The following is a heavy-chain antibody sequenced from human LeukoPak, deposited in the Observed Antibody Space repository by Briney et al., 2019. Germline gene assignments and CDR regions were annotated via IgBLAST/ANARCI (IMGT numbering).Heavy chain of an antibody. CDR2: INSDGSST. V-gene: IGHV3-74*01. CDR3: ARQEQSFRISSYFDY. J-gene: IGHJ4*02. CDR1: GLTFSSYW. Sequence: GGSLRLSCAASGLTFSSYWMHWVRQAPGKGLVWVSRINSDGSSTSYADSVKGRFTIPRDNAKNTLYLQMDSLRAEDTAVYYCARQEQSFRISSYFDYWGQGTLVTVSS. D-gene: IGHD6-13*01.